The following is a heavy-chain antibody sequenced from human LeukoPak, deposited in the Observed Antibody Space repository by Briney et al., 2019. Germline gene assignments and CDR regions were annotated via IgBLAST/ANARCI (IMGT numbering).Heavy chain of an antibody. Sequence: GGSLRLSCAASGFTFSSYWMSWVRQAPGKGLEWVANIKQDGSEKYYVDSVKGRFTISRDNAKNSLYLQMNSLRAEDTAVYYCARNMDIVVVPAAGSPDYWGQGTLVTVSS. V-gene: IGHV3-7*01. CDR1: GFTFSSYW. CDR2: IKQDGSEK. D-gene: IGHD2-2*03. CDR3: ARNMDIVVVPAAGSPDY. J-gene: IGHJ4*02.